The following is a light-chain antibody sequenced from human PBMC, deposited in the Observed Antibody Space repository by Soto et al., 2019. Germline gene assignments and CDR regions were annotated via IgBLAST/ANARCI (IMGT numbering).Light chain of an antibody. CDR1: QSLVYSDGNTY. J-gene: IGKJ1*01. V-gene: IGKV2-30*01. CDR3: MEGTHWPPT. Sequence: DVVMTQSPLSLPVTLGQPASISCRSSQSLVYSDGNTYLNWFQQRPGHSPRRLIYKVSNRDSGVPDRFSGSGSGTDFTLSISRVEAEDVGFYYCMEGTHWPPTFGQGTKVDIK. CDR2: KVS.